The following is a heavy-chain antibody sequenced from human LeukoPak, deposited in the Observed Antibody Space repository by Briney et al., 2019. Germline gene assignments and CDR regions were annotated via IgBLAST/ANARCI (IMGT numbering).Heavy chain of an antibody. D-gene: IGHD2-2*01. CDR2: ISYDGSNK. J-gene: IGHJ4*02. Sequence: GGSLRLSCAASGFTFSSYGMHWVRQAPGKGLEWVTVISYDGSNKYYADSVKGRFTISRDNSKNTLYLQMNSLRAEDTAVYYCAKEAPPDIVVVPAVDYWGQGTLVTVSS. CDR1: GFTFSSYG. CDR3: AKEAPPDIVVVPAVDY. V-gene: IGHV3-30*18.